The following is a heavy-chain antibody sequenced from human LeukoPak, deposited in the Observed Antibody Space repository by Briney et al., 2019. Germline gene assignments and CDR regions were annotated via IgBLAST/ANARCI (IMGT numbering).Heavy chain of an antibody. V-gene: IGHV3-30*03. CDR2: ISYDGSNK. CDR1: GFTFSRYG. D-gene: IGHD2-8*01. CDR3: ARDQHGPLDY. J-gene: IGHJ4*02. Sequence: GGSLRLSCAASGFTFSRYGMHWVRQAPGKGLEWVAVISYDGSNKYYADSVKGRFTISRDNSKDTLYLQMNSLRAEDTAVYYCARDQHGPLDYWGQGTLVTVSS.